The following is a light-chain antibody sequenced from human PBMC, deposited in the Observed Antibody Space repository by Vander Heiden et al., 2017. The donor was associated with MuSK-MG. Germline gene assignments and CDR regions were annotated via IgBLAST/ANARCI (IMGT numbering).Light chain of an antibody. CDR2: DAS. J-gene: IGKJ5*01. V-gene: IGKV3-11*01. CDR1: QSVSSY. Sequence: EIVLTQSPPTLTLSPGERPALSCRASQSVSSYLAWYQQKPVQAPGLIIYDASNRDHGSPVRLSGSGHGHDFTLTISSREAEDFAGYFGEQRSDSITYSQGTLLVLK. CDR3: EQRSDSIT.